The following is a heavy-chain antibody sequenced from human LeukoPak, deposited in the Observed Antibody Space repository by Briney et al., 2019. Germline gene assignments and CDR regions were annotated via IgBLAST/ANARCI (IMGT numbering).Heavy chain of an antibody. V-gene: IGHV4-59*01. CDR1: GASLSLYY. D-gene: IGHD6-13*01. J-gene: IGHJ6*02. CDR3: ARLVSSSWYPDYGMDV. CDR2: IYYSGST. Sequence: SETLSLTCTVSGASLSLYYWSWIRQPPGKGLEWIGHIYYSGSTNYNPSLRSRVTISVDTSKNQFSLKLSSVTAADTAVYYCARLVSSSWYPDYGMDVWGQGTTVTVSS.